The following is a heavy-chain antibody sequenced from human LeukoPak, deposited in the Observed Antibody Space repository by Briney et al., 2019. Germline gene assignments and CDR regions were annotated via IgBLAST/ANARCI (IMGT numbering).Heavy chain of an antibody. V-gene: IGHV3-23*01. CDR1: EFTFSSFG. CDR3: VKRRGPVVTPGYFDY. J-gene: IGHJ4*02. Sequence: GGSLRLSCAASEFTFSSFGMSWVRQAPGKGLEWVSANSASGSSTYYADSVKGRFTISRDNSKNTLYLQMNSLRAEDTAVYYCVKRRGPVVTPGYFDYWGQGTLVTVSS. CDR2: NSASGSST. D-gene: IGHD4-23*01.